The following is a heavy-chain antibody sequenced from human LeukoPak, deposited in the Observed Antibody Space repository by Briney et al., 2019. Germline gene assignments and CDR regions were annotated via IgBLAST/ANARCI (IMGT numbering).Heavy chain of an antibody. Sequence: SETLSLTCAVYGGSISSYYWSWIRQPPGKGLEWIGYIYYSGSTNYNPSLKSRVTISVDTSKNQFSLKLSSVTAADTAVYYCARFGPEGSGFFVDYWGQGTLVTVSS. CDR2: IYYSGST. CDR3: ARFGPEGSGFFVDY. D-gene: IGHD6-19*01. V-gene: IGHV4-59*08. J-gene: IGHJ4*02. CDR1: GGSISSYY.